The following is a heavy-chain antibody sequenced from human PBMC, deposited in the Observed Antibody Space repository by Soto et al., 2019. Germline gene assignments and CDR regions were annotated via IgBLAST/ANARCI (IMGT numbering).Heavy chain of an antibody. Sequence: ASVKVSCKASGYTFTGYYMHWVRQAPGQGLEWMGWINPNSGGTNYAQKFQGRVTMTRDTSISTAYMELSRLRSDDTAVYYCAREGGGYGVDYYYGMDVWGQGTTVTVSS. CDR2: INPNSGGT. J-gene: IGHJ6*02. D-gene: IGHD3-3*01. CDR1: GYTFTGYY. CDR3: AREGGGYGVDYYYGMDV. V-gene: IGHV1-2*02.